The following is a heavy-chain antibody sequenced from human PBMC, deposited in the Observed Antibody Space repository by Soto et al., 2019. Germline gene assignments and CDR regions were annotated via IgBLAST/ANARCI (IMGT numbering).Heavy chain of an antibody. V-gene: IGHV1-69*01. CDR1: GGIFSTYA. CDR3: ARDRDDYGSGNYYNRIDF. CDR2: IIPIFGTP. Sequence: QVQLVQSGAEVTKPGSSVKVSCKASGGIFSTYALSWLRQAPGHGLEWLGGIIPIFGTPNYAQRFQGRVTMTADESTTTSYMELSRLKSEDTAVYYCARDRDDYGSGNYYNRIDFWGQGTLVTVSS. D-gene: IGHD3-10*01. J-gene: IGHJ4*02.